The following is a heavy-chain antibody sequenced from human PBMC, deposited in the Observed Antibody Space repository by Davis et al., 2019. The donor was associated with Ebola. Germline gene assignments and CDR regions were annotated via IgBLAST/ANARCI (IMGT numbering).Heavy chain of an antibody. CDR2: INHSGST. CDR1: GGSFSGYY. V-gene: IGHV4-34*01. D-gene: IGHD1-26*01. J-gene: IGHJ5*02. Sequence: MPSETLSLTCAVYGGSFSGYYWSWIRQPPGKGLEWIGEINHSGSTNYNPSLKSRVTISVDTSKNQFSLKLSSVTAADTAVYYCARGARRSYPKNWFDPWGQGTLVTVSS. CDR3: ARGARRSYPKNWFDP.